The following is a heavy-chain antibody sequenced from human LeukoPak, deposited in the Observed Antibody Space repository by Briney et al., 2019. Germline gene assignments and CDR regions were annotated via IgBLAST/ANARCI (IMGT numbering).Heavy chain of an antibody. J-gene: IGHJ4*02. D-gene: IGHD6-19*01. CDR2: IYYSGST. V-gene: IGHV4-31*03. CDR3: AREVVVAGKGGFDY. Sequence: PSQTLSLTCTVSGGSISSGGYYWSWIRQHPGKGLEWIGYIYYSGSTYCNPSLKSRVTISVDTSKNQFSLKLSSVTAADTAVYYCAREVVVAGKGGFDYWGQGTLVTVSS. CDR1: GGSISSGGYY.